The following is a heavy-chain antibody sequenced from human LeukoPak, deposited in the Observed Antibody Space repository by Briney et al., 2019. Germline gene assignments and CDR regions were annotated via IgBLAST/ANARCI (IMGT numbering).Heavy chain of an antibody. CDR2: IRSKANGYAT. J-gene: IGHJ4*02. V-gene: IGHV3-73*01. Sequence: GGSLKLSCAASGFTFSGSAMHWVRQASGKGLEWVGRIRSKANGYATAYAASVKGRFTISRDDSKNTAYLQMDSLKTEDTAVYYCTRRDCSGGSCYLDYWGQGTLVTVSS. D-gene: IGHD2-15*01. CDR1: GFTFSGSA. CDR3: TRRDCSGGSCYLDY.